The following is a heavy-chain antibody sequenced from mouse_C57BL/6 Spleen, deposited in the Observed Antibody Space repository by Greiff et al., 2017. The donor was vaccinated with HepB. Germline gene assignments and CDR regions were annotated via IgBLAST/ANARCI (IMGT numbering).Heavy chain of an antibody. CDR1: GYSITSGYY. CDR3: AREHYYSNYGGFAY. D-gene: IGHD2-5*01. V-gene: IGHV3-6*01. J-gene: IGHJ3*01. CDR2: ISYDGSN. Sequence: EVKLQESGPGLVKPSQSLSLTCSVTGYSITSGYYWNWIRQFPGNKLEWMGYISYDGSNNYNPSLKNRISITRDTSKNQFFLKLNSVTTEDTATYYCAREHYYSNYGGFAYWGQGTLVTVSA.